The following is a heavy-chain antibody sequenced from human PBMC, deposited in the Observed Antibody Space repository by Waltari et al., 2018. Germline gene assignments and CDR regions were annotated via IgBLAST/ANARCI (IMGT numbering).Heavy chain of an antibody. V-gene: IGHV3-7*01. CDR3: AGLPEWVLSGAFDI. CDR1: GFTFSSYW. D-gene: IGHD3-3*01. J-gene: IGHJ3*02. Sequence: EVQLVESGGGLVQPGGSLRLSCAASGFTFSSYWMSWVRQAPGKGLEWVANIKQDGSEKYYVDSVKGRFTISRDNAKNSLYLQMNSLRAEDTAVYYCAGLPEWVLSGAFDIWGQGTMVTVSS. CDR2: IKQDGSEK.